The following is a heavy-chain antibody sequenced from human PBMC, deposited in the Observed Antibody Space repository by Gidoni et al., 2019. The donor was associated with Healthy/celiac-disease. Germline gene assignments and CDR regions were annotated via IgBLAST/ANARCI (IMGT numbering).Heavy chain of an antibody. V-gene: IGHV3-15*01. CDR3: TTDRGDYYDYVWGSYRLFDY. J-gene: IGHJ4*02. CDR2: IKSKTEGGTT. D-gene: IGHD3-16*02. CDR1: GFTFSNAW. Sequence: EVQLVESGGGLVKPGGSLSLSCSSSGFTFSNAWMSWVRQAPGKGLEWVGRIKSKTEGGTTDYAAPVKGRFTISRDDSKNTLYLQMNSLKTEDTAVYYCTTDRGDYYDYVWGSYRLFDYWGQGTLVTVSS.